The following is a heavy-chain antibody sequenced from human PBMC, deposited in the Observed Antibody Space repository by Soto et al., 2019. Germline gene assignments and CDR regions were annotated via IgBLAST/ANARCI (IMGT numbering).Heavy chain of an antibody. Sequence: GASVKVSFKASGYTFTSCYIHWVRQAPGQRLEWMGIINPSGGSTSYAQKFQGRVTMTRDTSTSTVYMELSSLRSEDTAVYYCARGSPTSSSPQHYYYYGMDVWGQGTTVTVSS. CDR2: INPSGGST. D-gene: IGHD6-6*01. V-gene: IGHV1-46*01. J-gene: IGHJ6*02. CDR1: GYTFTSCY. CDR3: ARGSPTSSSPQHYYYYGMDV.